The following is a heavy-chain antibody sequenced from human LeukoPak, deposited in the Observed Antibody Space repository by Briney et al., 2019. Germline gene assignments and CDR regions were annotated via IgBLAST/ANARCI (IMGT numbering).Heavy chain of an antibody. CDR1: GFTFSSYA. CDR2: IWYDGSNK. V-gene: IGHV3-33*08. J-gene: IGHJ4*02. CDR3: ARDGTGSGFDY. Sequence: GGSLRLSCAASGFTFSSYAISWVRQAPGKGLEWVAVIWYDGSNKYYADSVKGRFTISRDNSKNTLYLQMNSLRAEDTAVYYCARDGTGSGFDYWGQGTLVTVSS. D-gene: IGHD1-7*01.